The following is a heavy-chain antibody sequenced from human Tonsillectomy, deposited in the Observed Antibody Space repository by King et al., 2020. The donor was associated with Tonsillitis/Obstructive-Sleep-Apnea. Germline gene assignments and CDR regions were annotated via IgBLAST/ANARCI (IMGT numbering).Heavy chain of an antibody. V-gene: IGHV3-53*01. CDR2: IYSGGST. CDR1: GFTVSSNY. CDR3: ARDQDYGSGSYFHYYYYMDV. J-gene: IGHJ6*03. D-gene: IGHD3-10*01. Sequence: VQLVESGGGLIQPGGSLRLSCAASGFTVSSNYMSWVRQAPGKGLEWVSVIYSGGSTYYADSVKGRFTISRDNTKNTLCLQMNSLRAEDTAVYYCARDQDYGSGSYFHYYYYMDVWGKGTTVTVSS.